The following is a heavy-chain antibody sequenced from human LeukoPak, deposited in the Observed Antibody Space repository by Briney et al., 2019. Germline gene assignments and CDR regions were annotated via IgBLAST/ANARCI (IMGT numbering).Heavy chain of an antibody. D-gene: IGHD3-10*01. V-gene: IGHV3-23*01. CDR3: AKDLRSTGSYYLFDY. CDR2: ISDSGGST. J-gene: IGHJ4*02. Sequence: GGSLRLSCAASGFTFSSYGMSWVRQAPGKGLEWVSVISDSGGSTYYADSVKGRFTISRDNSKNTLYLQMNSLRAEDTAVYYCAKDLRSTGSYYLFDYWGQGTLVTVSS. CDR1: GFTFSSYG.